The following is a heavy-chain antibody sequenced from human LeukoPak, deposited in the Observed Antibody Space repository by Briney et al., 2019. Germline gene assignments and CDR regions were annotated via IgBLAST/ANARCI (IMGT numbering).Heavy chain of an antibody. CDR1: GFTFRSYG. CDR3: AKWYSSSWPNFDY. Sequence: PGGSLRLSCGASGFTFRSYGMSWVRQAPGKGLEWVSGISGSGGSTYYADSVKGRFTISRDNSKNTLYLQMNSLRAEDTAVYYCAKWYSSSWPNFDYWGQGTLVTVSS. CDR2: ISGSGGST. V-gene: IGHV3-23*01. D-gene: IGHD6-13*01. J-gene: IGHJ4*02.